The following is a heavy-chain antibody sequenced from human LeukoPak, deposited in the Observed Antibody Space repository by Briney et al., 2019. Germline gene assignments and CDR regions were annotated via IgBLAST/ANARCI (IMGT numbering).Heavy chain of an antibody. CDR3: ARGKKLLQHFYEYWYFAL. Sequence: SETLSLTCAVYGGSFSGYYWSWIRQPPGKGLEWIGEINHSGSTNYNPSLKSRVTISVDTSKNQFSLKLSSVTAADTAVYYCARGKKLLQHFYEYWYFALWGRGTLVTVSS. CDR1: GGSFSGYY. D-gene: IGHD2-15*01. V-gene: IGHV4-34*01. CDR2: INHSGST. J-gene: IGHJ2*01.